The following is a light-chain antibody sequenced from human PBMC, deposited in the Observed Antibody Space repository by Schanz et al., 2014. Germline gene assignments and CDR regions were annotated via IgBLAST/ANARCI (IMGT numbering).Light chain of an antibody. V-gene: IGKV3-15*01. CDR1: QSVSST. Sequence: EIVMTQSPATLSLSPGERATLSCRASQSVSSTLAWYQQKPGQAPRLLMYGVSNRATGIPARFSGSGSGTEFALTISSLQSEDFAVYYCQQYGSSPLYTFGQGTKLEIK. CDR2: GVS. CDR3: QQYGSSPLYT. J-gene: IGKJ2*01.